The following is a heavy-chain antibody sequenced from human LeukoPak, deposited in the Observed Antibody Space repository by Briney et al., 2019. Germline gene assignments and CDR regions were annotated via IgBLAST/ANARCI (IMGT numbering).Heavy chain of an antibody. CDR1: GGSISSGKW. D-gene: IGHD5-12*01. CDR2: IYHSGYT. J-gene: IGHJ3*01. Sequence: SETLSLTCTVSGGSISSGKWWGWVRQPPGKGLEWIGEIYHSGYTNYNPSLKSRVTISEDQSRNQFSLGLTSVTAADTAIYYCEGPPYNRGGYTFDVWGQGTMVSVSS. CDR3: EGPPYNRGGYTFDV. V-gene: IGHV4-4*02.